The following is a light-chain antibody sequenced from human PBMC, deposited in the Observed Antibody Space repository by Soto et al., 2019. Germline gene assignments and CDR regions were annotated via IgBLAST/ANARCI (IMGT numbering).Light chain of an antibody. CDR3: SSYTSSNTYV. CDR1: SSDVGSYNR. J-gene: IGLJ1*01. CDR2: GVG. V-gene: IGLV2-18*02. Sequence: QSALTQPPSVSGSPGQSVAISCTGTSSDVGSYNRVSWYQQPPGTAPKVMIYGVGNRPSGVPDRFSGSKSGNTASLTISGLQAEDEADYYCSSYTSSNTYVFGTGTKVTVL.